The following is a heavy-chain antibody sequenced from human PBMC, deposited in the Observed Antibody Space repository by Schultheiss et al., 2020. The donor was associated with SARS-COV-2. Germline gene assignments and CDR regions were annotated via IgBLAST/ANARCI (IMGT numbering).Heavy chain of an antibody. D-gene: IGHD5-18*01. CDR1: GFTFSSYA. V-gene: IGHV3-23*01. Sequence: GGSLRLSCAASGFTFSSYAMSWVRQAPGKGLEWVSAISGSAGSTYYADSVKGRFTISRDTSKNTLYLQMISLRAEDTAVYYCARVNTAMVLLGAFDIWGQGTMVTVSS. CDR3: ARVNTAMVLLGAFDI. J-gene: IGHJ3*02. CDR2: ISGSAGST.